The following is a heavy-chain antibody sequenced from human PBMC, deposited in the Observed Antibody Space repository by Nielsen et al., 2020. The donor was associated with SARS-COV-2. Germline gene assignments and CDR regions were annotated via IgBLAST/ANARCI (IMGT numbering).Heavy chain of an antibody. V-gene: IGHV3-64*04. CDR2: ISSNGGST. Sequence: GESLKISCSASGFTFSSYAMHWVRQAPGKGLEYVSAISSNGGSTYYADSVKGRFTISRDNSKNTLYLQMNSLRAEDTAVYYCAKDRVWGRGLNYWGQGTLVTVSS. CDR3: AKDRVWGRGLNY. J-gene: IGHJ4*02. D-gene: IGHD7-27*01. CDR1: GFTFSSYA.